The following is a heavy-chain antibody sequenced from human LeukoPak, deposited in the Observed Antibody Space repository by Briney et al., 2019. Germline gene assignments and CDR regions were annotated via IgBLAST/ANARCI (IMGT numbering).Heavy chain of an antibody. CDR2: INHSGST. D-gene: IGHD2-2*03. J-gene: IGHJ5*02. CDR1: GGSFSGYY. CDR3: ARSGYCSSTSCYRPGWFDP. Sequence: SETLSLTCAVYGGSFSGYYWSWIRQPPGKGLEWIGEINHSGSTNYNPSLKSRVTISVDTSKNQFSLKLSSVTAADTAVYYCARSGYCSSTSCYRPGWFDPWGQGTLVTVSS. V-gene: IGHV4-34*01.